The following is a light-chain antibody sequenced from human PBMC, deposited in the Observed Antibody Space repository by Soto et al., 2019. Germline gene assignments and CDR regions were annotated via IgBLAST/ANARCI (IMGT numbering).Light chain of an antibody. CDR3: QQYRYWPPLT. V-gene: IGKV3-15*01. CDR2: AAS. CDR1: QSVSTD. J-gene: IGKJ4*01. Sequence: EIVMTQSPATLSVSPGDRATLSCRASQSVSTDLAWYQQKPGQAPRLLIYAASTRATGIPARFSGSGSGTDFTLTISSLQSEDSAVFYCQQYRYWPPLTVGGGPEVEIK.